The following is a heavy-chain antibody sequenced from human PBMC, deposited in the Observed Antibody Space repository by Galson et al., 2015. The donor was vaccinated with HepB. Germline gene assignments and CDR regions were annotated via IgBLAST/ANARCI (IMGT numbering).Heavy chain of an antibody. V-gene: IGHV1-69*13. CDR3: ARDRGPGGSYPLNWFDP. D-gene: IGHD1-26*01. J-gene: IGHJ5*02. CDR2: IIPIFGTA. CDR1: GYTFTDYG. Sequence: QSGAEVKKPGASVKVSCKTSGYTFTDYGFSWARQAPGQGLEWMGGIIPIFGTANYAQKFQGRVTITADESTSTAYMELSSLRSEDTAVYYCARDRGPGGSYPLNWFDPWGQGTLVTVSS.